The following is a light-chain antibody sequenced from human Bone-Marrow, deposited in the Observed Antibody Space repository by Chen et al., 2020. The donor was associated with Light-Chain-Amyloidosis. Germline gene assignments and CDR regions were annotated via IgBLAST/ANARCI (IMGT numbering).Light chain of an antibody. CDR2: DDS. Sequence: SYVLTQPSSASVPPGQTATIACGRNNIGSTSVHWYQQTPTQAPLLVDYDDSDRPSGIPERLSGTTSGNMANLSIRRGEAGDENDYYFQVWDRSRDLPVLGGGSKLTVL. J-gene: IGLJ3*02. V-gene: IGLV3-21*02. CDR1: NIGSTS. CDR3: QVWDRSRDLPV.